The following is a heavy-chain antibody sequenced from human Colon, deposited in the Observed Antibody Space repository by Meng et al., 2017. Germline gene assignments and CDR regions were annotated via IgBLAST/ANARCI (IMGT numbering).Heavy chain of an antibody. J-gene: IGHJ4*01. Sequence: ERMSLSCTVCTYCVRCGSEYSNWTRQPPGKGLEWIGYVSDSGSTDSNPSLKSRVTISIDTSKNQFSLNLRSVTAADTALYFCAGVRITGHNARRSDYWG. D-gene: IGHD2-8*02. CDR3: AGVRITGHNARRSDY. V-gene: IGHV4-61*01. CDR1: TYCVRCGSEY. CDR2: VSDSGST.